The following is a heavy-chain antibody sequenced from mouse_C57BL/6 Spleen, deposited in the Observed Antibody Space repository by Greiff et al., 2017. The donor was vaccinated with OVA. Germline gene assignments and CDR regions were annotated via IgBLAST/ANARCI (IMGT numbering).Heavy chain of an antibody. Sequence: EVKLMESGGGLVKPGGSLKLSCAASGFTFSSYAMSWVRQTPEKRLEWVATISDGGSYTYYPDNVKGRFTISRDNAKNNLYLQMSHLKSEDTAMYYCARAFYYGYGFAYWGQGTLVTVSA. CDR2: ISDGGSYT. CDR3: ARAFYYGYGFAY. D-gene: IGHD2-2*01. J-gene: IGHJ3*01. V-gene: IGHV5-4*03. CDR1: GFTFSSYA.